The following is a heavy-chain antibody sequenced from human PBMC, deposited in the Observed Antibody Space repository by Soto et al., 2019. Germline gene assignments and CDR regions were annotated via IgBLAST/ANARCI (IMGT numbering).Heavy chain of an antibody. J-gene: IGHJ4*02. V-gene: IGHV4-39*01. D-gene: IGHD5-12*01. CDR3: ARHGRRGYSGYVGSDFDY. CDR1: GGSISSSSYY. Sequence: ETLSLTCTVSGGSISSSSYYWGWIRQPPGKGLEWIGSIYYSGSTYYNPSLKSRVTISVDTSKNQFSLKPSSVTAADTAVYYCARHGRRGYSGYVGSDFDYWGQGTLVTVSS. CDR2: IYYSGST.